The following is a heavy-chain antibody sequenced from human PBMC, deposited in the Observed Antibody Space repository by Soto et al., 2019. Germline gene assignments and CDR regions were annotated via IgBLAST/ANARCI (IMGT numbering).Heavy chain of an antibody. V-gene: IGHV1-18*01. J-gene: IGHJ6*02. CDR2: ISAYNGNT. Sequence: QGQLVQSGAEVKKPGASVKVSCKAPGYTFTSYGISWVRQAPGQGLEWMGWISAYNGNTNHAQKLQGRVTMTTDPSTSTAHMVLRSLRSDDTAVYYCGGVPLKAMDSSMDVWGQGTTVTVSS. D-gene: IGHD2-2*03. CDR3: GGVPLKAMDSSMDV. CDR1: GYTFTSYG.